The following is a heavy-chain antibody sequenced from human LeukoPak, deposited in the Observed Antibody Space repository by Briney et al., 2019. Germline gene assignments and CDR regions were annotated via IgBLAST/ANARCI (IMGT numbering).Heavy chain of an antibody. CDR1: GFTFNNFA. V-gene: IGHV3-23*01. CDR2: ITAGGGT. D-gene: IGHD1-7*01. Sequence: PGGSLRLSCVAPGFTFNNFALISVRQAPGKVLGFVSSITAGGGTQYADAVKGRFTISRDSSKNTLYLYMNSLRADDTAVYFCARDPNGNYVGAFDFCGHGTMVTVSS. J-gene: IGHJ3*01. CDR3: ARDPNGNYVGAFDF.